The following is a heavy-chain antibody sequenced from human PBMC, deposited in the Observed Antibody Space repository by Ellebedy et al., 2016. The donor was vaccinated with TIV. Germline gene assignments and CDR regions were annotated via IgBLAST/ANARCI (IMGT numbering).Heavy chain of an antibody. Sequence: AASVKVSCKASGYTFTGYYMHWVRQAPGQGLEWMGWINTNSGGTNYAQKFQGRVTMTRDTSISTAYMELSRLSTDDTAVYYCASTYYDFWSGHDYYYYGMDVWGQGTTVTVSS. J-gene: IGHJ6*02. D-gene: IGHD3-3*01. V-gene: IGHV1-2*02. CDR1: GYTFTGYY. CDR2: INTNSGGT. CDR3: ASTYYDFWSGHDYYYYGMDV.